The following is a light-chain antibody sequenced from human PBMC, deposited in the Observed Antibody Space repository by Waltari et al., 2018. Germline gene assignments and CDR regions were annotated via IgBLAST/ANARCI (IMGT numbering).Light chain of an antibody. J-gene: IGLJ3*02. Sequence: SYVLTQPPSVSVAPGKTASLSCGGNNIGSKSVNWYQQKPGQAPVLVISYDSDRPSGIPERFSGSNSGNTATLTISRVEAGDEADYYCQVWDSSSDHWVFGGGTKLTVL. V-gene: IGLV3-21*04. CDR1: NIGSKS. CDR3: QVWDSSSDHWV. CDR2: YDS.